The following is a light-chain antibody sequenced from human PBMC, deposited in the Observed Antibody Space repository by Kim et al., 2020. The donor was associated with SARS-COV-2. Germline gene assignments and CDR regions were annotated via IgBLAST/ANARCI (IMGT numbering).Light chain of an antibody. CDR3: QQYGSSPGT. CDR1: QSVSSSY. CDR2: GAS. V-gene: IGKV3-20*01. J-gene: IGKJ3*01. Sequence: EIVLTQSPGTLSLSPGERATLSCRASQSVSSSYLAWYQQKPGQAPRLLIYGASSRATGIPDRFSSSGSGTDFTLTISRLEPEDFAVYYCQQYGSSPGTFGPGTKGDIK.